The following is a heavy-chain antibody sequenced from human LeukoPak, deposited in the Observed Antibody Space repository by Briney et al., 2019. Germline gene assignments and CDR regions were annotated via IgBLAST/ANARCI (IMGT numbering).Heavy chain of an antibody. J-gene: IGHJ4*02. V-gene: IGHV3-23*01. D-gene: IGHD3-22*01. CDR2: ISGSGGST. Sequence: GGSLRLSCAASGFTFSSYAMSWVRQAPGKGLEWVSAISGSGGSTYYADSVKGRFTISRDNAKNSLYLQMNSLRAEDTALYYCAKDTSYYDSSGPEFDYWGQGTLVTVSS. CDR1: GFTFSSYA. CDR3: AKDTSYYDSSGPEFDY.